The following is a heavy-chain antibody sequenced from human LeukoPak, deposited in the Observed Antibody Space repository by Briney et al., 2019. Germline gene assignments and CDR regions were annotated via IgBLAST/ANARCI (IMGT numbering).Heavy chain of an antibody. CDR1: GFTFSSYG. D-gene: IGHD3-22*01. V-gene: IGHV3-30*18. CDR2: ISYDGSNK. Sequence: SGGSLRLSCAASGFTFSSYGMHWVRQAPGKGLEWVAVISYDGSNKYYADSVKGRFTISRDNSKNTLYLQMNSLRAEDTAVYYCAKVVAMIVFDYYYGMDVWGQGTTVTVSS. CDR3: AKVVAMIVFDYYYGMDV. J-gene: IGHJ6*02.